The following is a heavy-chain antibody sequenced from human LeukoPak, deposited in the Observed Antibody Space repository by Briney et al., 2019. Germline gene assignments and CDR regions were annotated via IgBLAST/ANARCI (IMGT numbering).Heavy chain of an antibody. Sequence: PGGTLRLSCAASGITLIDYSMIWVRQAPGKGLEWLSVISRTGANIHYADSVRRHFTISRDISKHTLHLHINHLRADDTAVYYGAKYDQTGDPFVFWGQGTLVAVSS. J-gene: IGHJ4*02. V-gene: IGHV3-23*01. D-gene: IGHD7-27*01. CDR3: AKYDQTGDPFVF. CDR1: GITLIDYS. CDR2: ISRTGANI.